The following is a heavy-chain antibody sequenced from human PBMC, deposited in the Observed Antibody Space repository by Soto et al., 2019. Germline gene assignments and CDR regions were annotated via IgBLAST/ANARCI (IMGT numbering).Heavy chain of an antibody. J-gene: IGHJ4*02. D-gene: IGHD6-13*01. V-gene: IGHV3-23*01. CDR1: GFTFSSYA. CDR3: AKSPYFGSSSSYPAY. Sequence: GGSLRLSCAASGFTFSSYAMSWVRQAPGKGLEWVSAISGSGGSTYYADSVKGRFTISRDNSKNTLYRQMNSLRAEDTAVYYCAKSPYFGSSSSYPAYWGQGTLVTVSS. CDR2: ISGSGGST.